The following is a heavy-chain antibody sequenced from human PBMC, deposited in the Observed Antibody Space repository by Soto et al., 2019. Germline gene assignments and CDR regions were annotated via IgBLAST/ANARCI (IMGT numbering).Heavy chain of an antibody. J-gene: IGHJ4*02. CDR3: AKDSSGWYSTPIDY. CDR1: GFTFSSYA. V-gene: IGHV3-23*01. Sequence: PGGSLRLSCAASGFTFSSYAMSWVRQAPGKGLEWVSAISCSGGSTYYADSVKGRFTISRDNSKNTLYLQMHSLRAEDTAVYYCAKDSSGWYSTPIDYCVQGTLFTVSS. CDR2: ISCSGGST. D-gene: IGHD6-19*01.